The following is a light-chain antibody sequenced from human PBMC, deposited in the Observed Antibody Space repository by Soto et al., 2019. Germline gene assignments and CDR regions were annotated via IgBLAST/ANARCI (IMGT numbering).Light chain of an antibody. CDR2: AAS. Sequence: DLQMTQSPSSLSASVGDRVTITCRASQGISNYLAWYQQKPGKVPKLLIYAASTLQSGVPSRFSGSGSGTDFTLTISSLQPEDVATYYCQKYNSALALTFGGETKVEIK. J-gene: IGKJ4*01. CDR3: QKYNSALALT. CDR1: QGISNY. V-gene: IGKV1-27*01.